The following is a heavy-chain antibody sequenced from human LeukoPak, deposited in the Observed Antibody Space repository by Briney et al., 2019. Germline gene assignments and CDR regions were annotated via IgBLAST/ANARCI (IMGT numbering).Heavy chain of an antibody. J-gene: IGHJ4*02. Sequence: SETLSLTCAVYGGSFSGYYWSWIRQPPGKGLEWIGEINHSGSTNYNPSLKSRVTISVDTSKNQFSLKLSSVPAADTAVYYCATARYDSSGYYYRPRVKFGFDYWGQGTLVTVSS. CDR1: GGSFSGYY. V-gene: IGHV4-34*01. D-gene: IGHD3-22*01. CDR2: INHSGST. CDR3: ATARYDSSGYYYRPRVKFGFDY.